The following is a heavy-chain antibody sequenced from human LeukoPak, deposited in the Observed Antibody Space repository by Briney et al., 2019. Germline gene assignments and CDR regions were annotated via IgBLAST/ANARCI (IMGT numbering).Heavy chain of an antibody. CDR3: ARHRGAYSRPLDS. CDR2: IYYSGST. D-gene: IGHD6-13*01. Sequence: SETLSLTCTVSGGSISNSGDYWGWIRQPPGKGLEWIASIYYSGSTYYNPSLKSRVTISVDTSKSQFSLKLSSVTAADTAVFYCARHRGAYSRPLDSWGQGTLVTVPS. V-gene: IGHV4-39*01. J-gene: IGHJ4*02. CDR1: GGSISNSGDY.